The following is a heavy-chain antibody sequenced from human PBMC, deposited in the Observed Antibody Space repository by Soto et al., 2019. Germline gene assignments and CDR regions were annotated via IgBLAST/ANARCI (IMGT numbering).Heavy chain of an antibody. Sequence: SETLSLTCAVYGGSFSGYYWSWIRQPPGKGLEWIGEINHSGSTYYNPSLKSRVTISVDTSKNQFSLKLSSVTAAGTAVYYCARIPITIFGVVIEFDYWGQGTLVTVSS. CDR3: ARIPITIFGVVIEFDY. CDR2: INHSGST. J-gene: IGHJ4*02. CDR1: GGSFSGYY. D-gene: IGHD3-3*01. V-gene: IGHV4-34*09.